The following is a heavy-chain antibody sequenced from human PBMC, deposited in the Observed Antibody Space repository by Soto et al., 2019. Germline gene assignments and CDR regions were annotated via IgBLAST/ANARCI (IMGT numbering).Heavy chain of an antibody. CDR3: ARRSRMEAAGTGWFAP. CDR1: GYTFTSYD. V-gene: IGHV1-8*01. CDR2: MNPNSGNT. J-gene: IGHJ5*02. D-gene: IGHD6-13*01. Sequence: ASVKVSCKASGYTFTSYDINWVRQATGQGLKWMGWMNPNSGNTGYAQKFQGRVTMTRNTSISTAYMELSSLRSEDTAVYSCARRSRMEAAGTGWFAPWGQGTPLTVSS.